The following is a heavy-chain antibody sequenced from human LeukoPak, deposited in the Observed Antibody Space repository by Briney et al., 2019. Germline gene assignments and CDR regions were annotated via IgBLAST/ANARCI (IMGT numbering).Heavy chain of an antibody. CDR2: IYYSGST. Sequence: SETLSLTCTVSGGSISSSSYYWGWIRQPPGKGLEWIGSIYYSGSTYYNPSLKSRVTISVDTSKNQFSLKLSSVTAADTAVYYCARDLDIVVVVAATSGRVFDPWGQGTLVTVSS. V-gene: IGHV4-39*07. CDR1: GGSISSSSYY. J-gene: IGHJ5*02. D-gene: IGHD2-15*01. CDR3: ARDLDIVVVVAATSGRVFDP.